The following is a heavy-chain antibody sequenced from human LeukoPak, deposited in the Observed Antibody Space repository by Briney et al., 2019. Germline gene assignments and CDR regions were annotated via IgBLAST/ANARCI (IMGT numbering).Heavy chain of an antibody. CDR1: GFTFNRCW. Sequence: GVSLRLSCVVSGFTFNRCWMNWVRQAPGKGLEWVAHINPDGRDTYYVDSVKGRFTISRDNAQNSMYLQMNSLRVEDTAVYYCTSWGDTTAEYFQRWGQGTLVTVSS. CDR3: TSWGDTTAEYFQR. D-gene: IGHD2-21*02. J-gene: IGHJ1*01. V-gene: IGHV3-7*01. CDR2: INPDGRDT.